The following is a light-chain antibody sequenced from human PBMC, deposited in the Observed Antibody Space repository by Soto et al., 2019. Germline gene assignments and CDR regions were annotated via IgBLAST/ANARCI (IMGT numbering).Light chain of an antibody. Sequence: EKVMTQSPATLSVSPGERATLSCRASQYVKTRLAWYQQKPGQAPRLLIYAAFNRATGIPARFSGSASGTEFALTLSSLQSEDISVYYCQQYDEWPLTSDGGTKVEIK. CDR1: QYVKTR. CDR3: QQYDEWPLT. V-gene: IGKV3-15*01. CDR2: AAF. J-gene: IGKJ4*01.